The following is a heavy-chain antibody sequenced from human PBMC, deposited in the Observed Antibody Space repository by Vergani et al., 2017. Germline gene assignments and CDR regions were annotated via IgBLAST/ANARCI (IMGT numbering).Heavy chain of an antibody. J-gene: IGHJ6*02. V-gene: IGHV3-48*03. CDR3: ARVVGATTNYYGMDV. CDR1: GFTFSSYE. CDR2: ISSSGSTI. D-gene: IGHD1-26*01. Sequence: EVQLVESGGGLVQPGGSLRLSCAASGFTFSSYEMNWVRQAPGKGLEWVSYISSSGSTIYYADSVKGRFTISRDNAKNSLYLQMNSLRAEDTAVYYCARVVGATTNYYGMDVWGQGTTVTVSS.